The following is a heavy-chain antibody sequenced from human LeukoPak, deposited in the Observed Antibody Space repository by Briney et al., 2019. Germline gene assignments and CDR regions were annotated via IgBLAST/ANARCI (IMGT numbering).Heavy chain of an antibody. D-gene: IGHD3-16*01. Sequence: ASVKVSCKTFGYTFTGYYLNWVRQAPGQGLEWMGWINPNSGVTNYAQNFQGRVTLTWDTSINTAYMELSRLTSDDTALYYCATGLTSPFDYWGQGTLVTVSS. CDR2: INPNSGVT. V-gene: IGHV1-2*02. CDR1: GYTFTGYY. CDR3: ATGLTSPFDY. J-gene: IGHJ4*02.